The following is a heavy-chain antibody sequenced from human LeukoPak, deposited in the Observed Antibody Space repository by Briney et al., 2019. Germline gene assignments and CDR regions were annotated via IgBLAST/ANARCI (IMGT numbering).Heavy chain of an antibody. D-gene: IGHD6-19*01. J-gene: IGHJ4*02. V-gene: IGHV3-48*04. CDR3: ARRGLALDY. Sequence: PGGALRLSCAASGFTFSSYSMNWVRQAPGKGLEWVSYISSSSSTIYYADSVKGRFPISRDNAKNSLYLQMNSLRAEDTAVYYCARRGLALDYWGQGTLVTVSS. CDR2: ISSSSSTI. CDR1: GFTFSSYS.